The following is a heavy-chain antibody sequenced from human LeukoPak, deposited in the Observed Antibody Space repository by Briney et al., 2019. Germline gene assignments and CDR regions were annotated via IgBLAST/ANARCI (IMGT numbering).Heavy chain of an antibody. CDR3: TTAPDYGDDH. J-gene: IGHJ4*02. D-gene: IGHD4-17*01. V-gene: IGHV3-15*01. Sequence: PGGSLRLSCTASGFTFGDYPMSWFRQAPGKGLEWVGRIKSKKVGGTIDYAAPVKGRFTISRDDSTSTLYLQMNSLKTEDTGVYFCTTAPDYGDDHWGQGTLVTVSS. CDR1: GFTFGDYP. CDR2: IKSKKVGGTI.